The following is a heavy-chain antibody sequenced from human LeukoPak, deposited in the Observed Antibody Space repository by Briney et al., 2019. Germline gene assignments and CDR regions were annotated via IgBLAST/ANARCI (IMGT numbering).Heavy chain of an antibody. J-gene: IGHJ4*02. CDR1: GYTFTSYG. CDR3: ARDADGSGTLLDY. V-gene: IGHV1-18*01. D-gene: IGHD3-10*01. Sequence: GASVKVSCKASGYTFTSYGISWVRQAPGQGLEWMGWINADNGKTRYAQKLQGRVTMTTDTSTTTAYMDLRSLRSDDTAVYYCARDADGSGTLLDYWGQGTLVTVSS. CDR2: INADNGKT.